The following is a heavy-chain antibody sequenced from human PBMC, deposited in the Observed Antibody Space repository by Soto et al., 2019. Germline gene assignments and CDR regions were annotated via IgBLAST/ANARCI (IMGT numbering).Heavy chain of an antibody. Sequence: XVQLVQSGAEVKKPGSSVKVSCKASGGTFSSYTXXWVRQAPGQGLEWMGRIIPILGIANYAQKFQGRVTITADKSTSTAYMELSSLRSEDTAVYYCAMEYCSSTSCYRDYWGQGTLVTVSS. J-gene: IGHJ4*02. CDR2: IIPILGIA. CDR1: GGTFSSYT. V-gene: IGHV1-69*02. D-gene: IGHD2-2*02. CDR3: AMEYCSSTSCYRDY.